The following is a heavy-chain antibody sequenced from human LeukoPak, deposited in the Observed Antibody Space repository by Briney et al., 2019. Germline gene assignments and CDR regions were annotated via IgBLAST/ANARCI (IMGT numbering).Heavy chain of an antibody. D-gene: IGHD1-26*01. J-gene: IGHJ4*02. Sequence: GGSLRLSCAASGFTFISYSMNWVRQAPGKGLEWVSSISSSSSYIYYADSVKGRFTISRDNAKNTLYLQMNSLRAEDTAVYYCARGGVAANFDYWGQGTLVTVSS. V-gene: IGHV3-21*01. CDR2: ISSSSSYI. CDR1: GFTFISYS. CDR3: ARGGVAANFDY.